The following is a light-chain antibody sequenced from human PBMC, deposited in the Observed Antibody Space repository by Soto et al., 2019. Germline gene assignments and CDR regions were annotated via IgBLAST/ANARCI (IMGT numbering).Light chain of an antibody. V-gene: IGLV2-23*02. CDR2: EVS. Sequence: QSALTQPASLSGSPGQSITISCTGTSSDVGGYNYVSWYQQHPGKAPKLMIYEVSKRPSGVSNRFSGSKSGNTASLTISGLQAEDEADYYCCSYAGSSTLRVFGTGTKVTVL. CDR3: CSYAGSSTLRV. CDR1: SSDVGGYNY. J-gene: IGLJ1*01.